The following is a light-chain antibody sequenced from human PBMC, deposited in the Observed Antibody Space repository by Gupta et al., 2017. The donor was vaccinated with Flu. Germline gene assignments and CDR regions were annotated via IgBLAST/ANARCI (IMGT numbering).Light chain of an antibody. CDR2: EVT. CDR3: SSYTSINTYV. CDR1: SSDIGGYDY. J-gene: IGLJ1*01. Sequence: QSALTQPASVSGSPGQSITISCTGTSSDIGGYDYVSWYQEYPGKAPKLMIYEVTHRPSGISTRFSGSKSGNTASLTISGLQAEDEADYYCSSYTSINTYVFGAGTKVTVL. V-gene: IGLV2-14*01.